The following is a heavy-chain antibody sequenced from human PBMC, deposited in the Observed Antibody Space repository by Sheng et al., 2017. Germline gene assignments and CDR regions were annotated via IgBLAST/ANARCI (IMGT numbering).Heavy chain of an antibody. CDR3: ARVAAAARPSYYYYYGMDV. Sequence: QVQLQQWGAGLLKPSETLSLTCAVYGGSFSGYYWSWIRQPPGKGLEWIGEINHSGSTNYNPSLKSRVTISVDTSKNQFSLKLSSVTAADTAVYYCARVAAAARPSYYYYYGMDVWDQGP. J-gene: IGHJ6*02. V-gene: IGHV4-34*01. D-gene: IGHD6-13*01. CDR2: INHSGST. CDR1: GGSFSGYY.